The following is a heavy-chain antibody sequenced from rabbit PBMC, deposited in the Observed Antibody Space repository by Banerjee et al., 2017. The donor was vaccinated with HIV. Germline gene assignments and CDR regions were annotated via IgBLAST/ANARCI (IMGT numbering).Heavy chain of an antibody. CDR2: INAITGKA. Sequence: QEQLVESGGGLVKPEGSMKLSCTASGISFSNKAVMCWVRQAPGKGLEWIACINAITGKAVYASWAKGRFTFSKTSSTTVTLQMTSLTAADTATYFCARDVDGFIGWNFGWWGPGTLVTVS. J-gene: IGHJ6*01. CDR3: ARDVDGFIGWNFGW. V-gene: IGHV1S45*01. CDR1: GISFSNKAV. D-gene: IGHD4-1*01.